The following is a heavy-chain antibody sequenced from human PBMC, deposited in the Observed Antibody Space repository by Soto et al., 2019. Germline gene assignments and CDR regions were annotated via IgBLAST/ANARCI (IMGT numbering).Heavy chain of an antibody. CDR1: GGAISSPSYN. Sequence: QVQLQQSGPGLLKPSATLSLTCTVSGGAISSPSYNWGWVRQPPGKGPEWIGSFFYGGRTHYSPSVESRLSISVDTARSQVSLILTSVTAADTAVYYCATVASTHFDSWGQGALVVVSS. CDR3: ATVASTHFDS. V-gene: IGHV4-39*01. J-gene: IGHJ4*02. CDR2: FFYGGRT. D-gene: IGHD1-1*01.